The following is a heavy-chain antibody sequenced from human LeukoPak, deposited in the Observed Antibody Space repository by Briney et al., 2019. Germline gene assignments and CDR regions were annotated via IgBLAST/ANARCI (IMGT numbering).Heavy chain of an antibody. J-gene: IGHJ5*02. CDR1: GVSMSAFY. CDR2: IYTTGNT. Sequence: PSETLSLTCTVTGVSMSAFYWSWIRQPAGKELEWIGRIYTTGNTNYNPSLKSRVTISVDTSKNQFYLRLTSVTAADTAVYYCARAPAVSGTTWCDPWGQGALVTVSS. CDR3: ARAPAVSGTTWCDP. V-gene: IGHV4-4*07. D-gene: IGHD1-1*01.